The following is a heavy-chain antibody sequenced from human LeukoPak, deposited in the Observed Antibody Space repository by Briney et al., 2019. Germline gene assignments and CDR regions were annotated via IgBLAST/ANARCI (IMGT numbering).Heavy chain of an antibody. CDR3: ATSIRCVRGPCNSDYNYFDP. J-gene: IGHJ5*02. Sequence: ASVKVSCKTSGYTFTGYYIHWVRQAPGQGLEWMGWTNLNSGGTKYVENFQDRVTMTRDTSITTAYMELGRLRSDDTAVYYCATSIRCVRGPCNSDYNYFDPWGQGTLVIVSS. CDR1: GYTFTGYY. V-gene: IGHV1-2*02. CDR2: TNLNSGGT. D-gene: IGHD5-24*01.